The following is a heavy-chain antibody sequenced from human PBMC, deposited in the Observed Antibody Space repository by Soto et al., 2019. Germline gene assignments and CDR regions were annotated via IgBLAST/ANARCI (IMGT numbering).Heavy chain of an antibody. CDR3: ARDFDCSGGSCYYFDY. J-gene: IGHJ4*02. CDR1: GFTFSSYW. CDR2: INSDGSST. D-gene: IGHD2-15*01. V-gene: IGHV3-74*01. Sequence: LRLSCAASGFTFSSYWMHWVRQAPGKGLVWVSRINSDGSSTSYADSVKGRFTISRDNAKNTLYLQMNSLRAEDTAVYYCARDFDCSGGSCYYFDYSGQGTLVTVSS.